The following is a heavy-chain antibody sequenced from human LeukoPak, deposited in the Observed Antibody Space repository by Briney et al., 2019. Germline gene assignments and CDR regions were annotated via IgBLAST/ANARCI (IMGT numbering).Heavy chain of an antibody. J-gene: IGHJ4*02. CDR3: ARGADNYGYTFDY. CDR2: IHSRGSTT. CDR1: GFTFTDYY. Sequence: GGSLRLSCAASGFTFTDYYMSWIRQAPGKGLEWISYIHSRGSTTYYADSVKGRFTISRDNAKNSLFLQMNSLRAEDTAIYYCARGADNYGYTFDYWGQGTLVTASS. V-gene: IGHV3-11*04. D-gene: IGHD5-18*01.